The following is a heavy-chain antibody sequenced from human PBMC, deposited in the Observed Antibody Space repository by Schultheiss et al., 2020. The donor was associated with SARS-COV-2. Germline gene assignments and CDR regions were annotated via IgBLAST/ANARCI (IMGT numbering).Heavy chain of an antibody. CDR2: IYPGDSDT. D-gene: IGHD3-22*01. V-gene: IGHV5-51*01. J-gene: IGHJ5*02. CDR3: ARRASGYNTMGWFDP. Sequence: GGSLRLSCKGSGYQFISHWIAWVRQMPGKGLEWMGIIYPGDSDTRYSPSFQGQVTISADKSISTAYLQWSSLKASDTAMYYCARRASGYNTMGWFDPWGQGTLVTVSS. CDR1: GYQFISHW.